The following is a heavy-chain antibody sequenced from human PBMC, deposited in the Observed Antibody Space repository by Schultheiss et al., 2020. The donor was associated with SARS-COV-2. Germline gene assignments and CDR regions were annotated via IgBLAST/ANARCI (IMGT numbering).Heavy chain of an antibody. CDR1: GGSISSYY. V-gene: IGHV4-4*07. Sequence: SETLSLTCTVSGGSISSYYWSWIRQPAGKGLEWIGRIYTSGSTNYNPSLKSRVTISVDTSKNQFSLKLSSVTAADTAVYYCARGGRIVVVPAANHAWFDPWGQGTLVTVSS. D-gene: IGHD2-2*01. J-gene: IGHJ5*02. CDR3: ARGGRIVVVPAANHAWFDP. CDR2: IYTSGST.